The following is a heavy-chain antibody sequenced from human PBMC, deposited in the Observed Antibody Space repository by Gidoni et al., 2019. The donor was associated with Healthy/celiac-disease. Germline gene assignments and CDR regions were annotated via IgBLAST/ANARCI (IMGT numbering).Heavy chain of an antibody. D-gene: IGHD3-10*01. CDR1: GGSISSSSYY. V-gene: IGHV4-39*01. CDR2: IYYSGST. CDR3: ARLGDTVDFDY. Sequence: QLQLQESGPGLVKPSETLSLTCTVSGGSISSSSYYWGWIRQPPGKGLEWIGSIYYSGSTYYNPSLKSRVTISVDTSKNQFSLKLSSVTAADTAVYYCARLGDTVDFDYWGQGTLVTVSS. J-gene: IGHJ4*02.